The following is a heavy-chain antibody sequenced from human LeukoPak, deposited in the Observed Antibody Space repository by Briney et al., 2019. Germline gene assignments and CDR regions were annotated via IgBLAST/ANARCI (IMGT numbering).Heavy chain of an antibody. CDR2: ISAYNGNT. J-gene: IGHJ4*02. CDR3: ARRDSSSWYGVFDY. V-gene: IGHV1-18*01. D-gene: IGHD6-13*01. Sequence: ASVTVSCTASGYTFTSYGISWVRQAPGQGLEWMGWISAYNGNTNYAQKLQGRVTMTTDTSTSTAYMELRSLRSDDTAVYYCARRDSSSWYGVFDYWGQGTLVTVSS. CDR1: GYTFTSYG.